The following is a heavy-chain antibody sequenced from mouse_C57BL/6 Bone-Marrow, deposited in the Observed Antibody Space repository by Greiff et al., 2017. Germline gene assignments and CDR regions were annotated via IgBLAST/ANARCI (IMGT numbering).Heavy chain of an antibody. J-gene: IGHJ2*01. Sequence: VQLQQSGPGLVKPSQSLSLTCSVTGYSITSGYYWNWIRQFPGNKLEWMGYISYDGSNNYNPSLKNRISITRDTSKNQFFLKLNSVTTEDTATYDCARDGYYEYYFDYWGQGTTLTVSS. D-gene: IGHD2-4*01. V-gene: IGHV3-6*01. CDR2: ISYDGSN. CDR1: GYSITSGYY. CDR3: ARDGYYEYYFDY.